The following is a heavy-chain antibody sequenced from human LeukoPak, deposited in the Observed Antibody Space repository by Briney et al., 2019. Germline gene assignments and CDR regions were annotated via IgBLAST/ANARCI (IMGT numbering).Heavy chain of an antibody. J-gene: IGHJ5*02. D-gene: IGHD4-17*01. CDR3: ARDPADHGVTNWFDP. CDR1: GGTFSSYT. CDR2: IIPILGIA. V-gene: IGHV1-69*04. Sequence: SVKVSCKASGGTFSSYTISWVRQAPGQGLEWMGRIIPILGIANYAQKFQGRVTITADKSTSTAYMELSSLRSEDTAVYYCARDPADHGVTNWFDPWGQGTLVTVSS.